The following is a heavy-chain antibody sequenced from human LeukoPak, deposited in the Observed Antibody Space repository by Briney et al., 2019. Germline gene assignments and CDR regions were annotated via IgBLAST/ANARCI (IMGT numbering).Heavy chain of an antibody. Sequence: PGGSLRLSCAASGFTFNSYGMHWVRQAPGKGLEWVAFIRFDGSYKYYADSVKGRFTISRDNSKNTLYLQMNSLRAEDTAVYYCAKERGYSYGYAGFDYWGQGTLVTVSS. J-gene: IGHJ4*02. CDR3: AKERGYSYGYAGFDY. V-gene: IGHV3-30*02. CDR1: GFTFNSYG. CDR2: IRFDGSYK. D-gene: IGHD5-18*01.